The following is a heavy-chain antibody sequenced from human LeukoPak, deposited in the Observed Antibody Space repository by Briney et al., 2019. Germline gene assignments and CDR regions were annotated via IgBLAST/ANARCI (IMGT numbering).Heavy chain of an antibody. D-gene: IGHD6-19*01. V-gene: IGHV1-2*02. CDR1: GYTFTGYC. CDR3: ARDRGWSSHDAFDI. J-gene: IGHJ3*02. CDR2: INPNSGGT. Sequence: GASVKVSCKASGYTFTGYCMHWVRQAPGQGLEWMGWINPNSGGTNYAQKFQGRVTMTRDTSISTAYMELSRLRSDDTAVYYCARDRGWSSHDAFDIWGQGTMVTVSS.